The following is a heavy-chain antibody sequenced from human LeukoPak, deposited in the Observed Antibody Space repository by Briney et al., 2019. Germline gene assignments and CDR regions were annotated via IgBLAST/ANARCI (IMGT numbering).Heavy chain of an antibody. V-gene: IGHV4-59*02. J-gene: IGHJ5*02. Sequence: SETLSLTCTVSGVSVSSYYWSWIRQPPGKGLEWIGYIYYSGSTNYNPSLKSRVTMSVDTSKNQFSLILNSVTAADTAVYYCARGGHSYLYPFAAWGQGTLVTVSS. CDR3: ARGGHSYLYPFAA. CDR1: GVSVSSYY. D-gene: IGHD5-18*01. CDR2: IYYSGST.